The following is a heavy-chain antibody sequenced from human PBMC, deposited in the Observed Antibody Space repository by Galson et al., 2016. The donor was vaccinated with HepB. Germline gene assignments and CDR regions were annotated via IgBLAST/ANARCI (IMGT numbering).Heavy chain of an antibody. V-gene: IGHV5-51*01. CDR3: ARLVTTVTPIDY. Sequence: QSGAEVKKPGESLEISCKGSGYSFTSCWIGWVRQMPGKGLEWMGIIYPDDSDTRYSPSFQGQVTISADKSISTAYLQWSSLKASDTAVYYCARLVTTVTPIDYWGQGTLVTVSS. CDR2: IYPDDSDT. CDR1: GYSFTSCW. J-gene: IGHJ4*02. D-gene: IGHD4-17*01.